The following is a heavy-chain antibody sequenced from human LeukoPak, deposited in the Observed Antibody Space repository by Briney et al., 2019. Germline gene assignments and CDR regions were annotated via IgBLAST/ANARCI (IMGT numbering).Heavy chain of an antibody. J-gene: IGHJ4*02. D-gene: IGHD1-26*01. CDR1: GFTFSTYA. V-gene: IGHV3-30*02. CDR3: AKDLLPYSGSHGDY. CDR2: IWYDGSNK. Sequence: QPGGSLRLSCAASGFTFSTYAMHWVRQAPGKGLEWVALIWYDGSNKYYADSVKGRFTISRDNSKNTLYLQMNSLRAEDTAVYYCAKDLLPYSGSHGDYWGQGTLVTVSS.